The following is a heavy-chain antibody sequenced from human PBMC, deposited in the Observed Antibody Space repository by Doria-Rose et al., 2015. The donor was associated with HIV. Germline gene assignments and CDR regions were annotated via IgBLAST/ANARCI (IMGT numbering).Heavy chain of an antibody. CDR2: ILSDDER. D-gene: IGHD6-13*01. V-gene: IGHV2-26*01. Sequence: QITLKESGPVLVKPTETLTLTCTVSGVSLSSPGMGVSWIRQPPGTALEWLATILSDDERSYKTSLKSRLTISRGTSKSQVVLTMTDMDPVDTATYYCARIKSSRWYHKYYFDFWGQGTLVFVSA. J-gene: IGHJ4*02. CDR3: ARIKSSRWYHKYYFDF. CDR1: GVSLSSPGMG.